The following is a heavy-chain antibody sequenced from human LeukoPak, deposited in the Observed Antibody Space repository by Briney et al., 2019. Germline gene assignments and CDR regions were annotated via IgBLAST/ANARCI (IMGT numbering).Heavy chain of an antibody. CDR3: ARALTLGHLDY. Sequence: PGGSLRLSCAASGFTFSSYAMHWVRQAPGKGLEYVPAISSNGGSTYYANSVKGRFTISRDNSKNTLYLQMGSQRAEDMAVYYCARALTLGHLDYWGQGTLVTVSS. D-gene: IGHD3-10*01. J-gene: IGHJ4*02. CDR2: ISSNGGST. V-gene: IGHV3-64*01. CDR1: GFTFSSYA.